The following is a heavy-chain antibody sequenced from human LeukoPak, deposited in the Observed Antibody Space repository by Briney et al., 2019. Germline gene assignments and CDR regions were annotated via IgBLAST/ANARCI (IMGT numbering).Heavy chain of an antibody. CDR3: ARRYFDY. CDR2: IKQDGSEK. CDR1: GFTFSSYT. J-gene: IGHJ4*02. V-gene: IGHV3-7*01. Sequence: GGSLRLSRAASGFTFSSYTMSWVRQAPGKGLEWVANIKQDGSEKYYVDSVKGRFTISRDNAKNSLYLQMNSLRVEDTAVYYCARRYFDYWGQGTLVTVSS.